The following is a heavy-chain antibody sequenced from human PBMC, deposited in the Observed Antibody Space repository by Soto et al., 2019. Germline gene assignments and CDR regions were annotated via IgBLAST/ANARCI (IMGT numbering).Heavy chain of an antibody. D-gene: IGHD3-3*01. CDR2: IIPIFGTA. Sequence: SVKVSCKASGYTFTSYGISWVRQAPGQGLEWMGGIIPIFGTANYAQKFQGRVTITADESTSTAYMELSSLRSEDTAVYYCARDDFEMTRRYYYYGMDVWGQGTTVTVSS. J-gene: IGHJ6*02. CDR1: GYTFTSYG. CDR3: ARDDFEMTRRYYYYGMDV. V-gene: IGHV1-69*13.